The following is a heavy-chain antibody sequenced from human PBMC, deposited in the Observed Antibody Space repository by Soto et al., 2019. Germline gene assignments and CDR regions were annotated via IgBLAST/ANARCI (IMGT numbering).Heavy chain of an antibody. V-gene: IGHV4-59*08. Sequence: QVQLQGSGPGLVTPSETLSLTCTVSGGSMGGYSWSWIRQPPGKGLQWIGYIYYIGSTNYNPSLKSRVTISIDTSKNQFSLKLNSVTAADTAVYYCARQYGSAWRDAFDIWDQGTMVTVSS. CDR1: GGSMGGYS. CDR2: IYYIGST. J-gene: IGHJ3*02. CDR3: ARQYGSAWRDAFDI. D-gene: IGHD6-19*01.